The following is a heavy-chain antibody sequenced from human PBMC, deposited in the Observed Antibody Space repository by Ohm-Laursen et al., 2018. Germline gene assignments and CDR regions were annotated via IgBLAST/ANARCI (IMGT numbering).Heavy chain of an antibody. Sequence: SLRLSCSAFGFAFSGYGMHWVRRAPGRGLEWVAVTSYDGSNKYYADSVKGRFTISRDNSKNTLYLQMNSLRAEDTAVYYCAKPSTTVTTFYYFDYWGQGTLVTVSS. CDR3: AKPSTTVTTFYYFDY. CDR2: TSYDGSNK. D-gene: IGHD4-17*01. J-gene: IGHJ4*02. V-gene: IGHV3-30*18. CDR1: GFAFSGYG.